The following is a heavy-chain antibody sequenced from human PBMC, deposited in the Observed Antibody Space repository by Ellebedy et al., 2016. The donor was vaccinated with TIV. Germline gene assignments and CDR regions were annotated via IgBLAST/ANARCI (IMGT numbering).Heavy chain of an antibody. CDR2: INQEGSEK. CDR3: MFKGLSARLY. CDR1: GFTFSHNW. Sequence: PGGSLRLSCAAYGFTFSHNWMSWVRQVPGKGLEWVANINQEGSEKYYVDSVKGRFTISRDNAYSSLYLQMNSLRAEDTAVYYCMFKGLSARLYWGQGTLVTVSS. D-gene: IGHD6-6*01. V-gene: IGHV3-7*03. J-gene: IGHJ1*01.